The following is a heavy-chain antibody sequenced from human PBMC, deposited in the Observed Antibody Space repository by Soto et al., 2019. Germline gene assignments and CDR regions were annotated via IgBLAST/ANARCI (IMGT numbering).Heavy chain of an antibody. V-gene: IGHV3-30*18. CDR1: GFTFSSYG. J-gene: IGHJ6*02. CDR2: ISYDGSNK. CDR3: AKDREVTTLKYYYYGMDV. Sequence: PGGSLRLSCAASGFTFSSYGMHWVRQAPGKGLEWVAVISYDGSNKYYADSVKGRFTISRDNSKNTLYLQMNSLRAEDTAVYYCAKDREVTTLKYYYYGMDVYGQGTTVTVSS. D-gene: IGHD4-17*01.